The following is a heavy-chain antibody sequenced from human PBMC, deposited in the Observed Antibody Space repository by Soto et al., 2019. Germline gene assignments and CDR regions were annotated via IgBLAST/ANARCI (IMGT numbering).Heavy chain of an antibody. J-gene: IGHJ5*02. Sequence: QVQLVQSGAEVKKPGSSVKVSCKASGGTFSSYAISWVRQAPGQGLEWMGGIIPIFGTANYAQKFQGRVTITADESTSTAYMELSSLRSEDTAVYYCARDGGVEMVTISIGYWFDPWGQGTLVTVSS. D-gene: IGHD5-18*01. V-gene: IGHV1-69*12. CDR2: IIPIFGTA. CDR3: ARDGGVEMVTISIGYWFDP. CDR1: GGTFSSYA.